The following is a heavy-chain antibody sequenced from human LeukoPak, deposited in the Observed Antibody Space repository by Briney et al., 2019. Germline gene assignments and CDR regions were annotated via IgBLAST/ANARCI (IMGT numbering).Heavy chain of an antibody. CDR2: ISYDGSNK. Sequence: PGGSLRLSCAASGFTFGSYGMHWVRQAPGKGLEWVAVISYDGSNKYYADSVKGRFTISRDNSKNTLFLQMSSLRTEDTAVYHCAKHSTGYSGYESWGGYFDYWGQGTLVTVSS. J-gene: IGHJ4*02. CDR1: GFTFGSYG. V-gene: IGHV3-30*18. CDR3: AKHSTGYSGYESWGGYFDY. D-gene: IGHD5-12*01.